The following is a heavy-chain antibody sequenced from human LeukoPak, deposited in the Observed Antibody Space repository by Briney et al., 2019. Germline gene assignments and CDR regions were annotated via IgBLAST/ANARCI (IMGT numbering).Heavy chain of an antibody. CDR2: INPNSGGT. CDR3: ARAIAYYYDSSGFFDC. Sequence: ASVKVSCKASGYTFTGYYMHWVRQAPGQGLEWMGWINPNSGGTNYAQKFQGRVTMTRDTSISTAYMELSRLRSDDTAVYYCARAIAYYYDSSGFFDCWGQGTLVTVSS. D-gene: IGHD3-22*01. J-gene: IGHJ4*02. V-gene: IGHV1-2*02. CDR1: GYTFTGYY.